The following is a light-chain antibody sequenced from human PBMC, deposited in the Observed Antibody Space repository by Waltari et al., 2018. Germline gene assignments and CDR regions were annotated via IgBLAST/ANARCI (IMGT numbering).Light chain of an antibody. Sequence: EIVMTQSPATLSVSPGESATLPCTASQSISDSLGWYQQRPGQAPRLLIYGASTRATGIPARFSGSGSGTEFTLTISSLQSEDFAVYYCHQYKIWPEAFGQGTKVEIK. CDR1: QSISDS. CDR2: GAS. V-gene: IGKV3D-15*01. J-gene: IGKJ1*01. CDR3: HQYKIWPEA.